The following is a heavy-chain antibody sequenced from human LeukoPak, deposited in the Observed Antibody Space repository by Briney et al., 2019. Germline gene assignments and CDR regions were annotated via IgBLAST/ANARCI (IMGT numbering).Heavy chain of an antibody. D-gene: IGHD2-21*01. CDR3: ALLTLRYSDY. V-gene: IGHV3-21*01. Sequence: PGGSLRLSCAASGVAFSSFSVNSVGEAAGTGLEGVSSISSSSSNIYYADSVKGRFTISRDNANNSLYLQMNSLRAEDTAVYYCALLTLRYSDYWGQGTLVTVSS. CDR1: GVAFSSFS. J-gene: IGHJ4*02. CDR2: ISSSSSNI.